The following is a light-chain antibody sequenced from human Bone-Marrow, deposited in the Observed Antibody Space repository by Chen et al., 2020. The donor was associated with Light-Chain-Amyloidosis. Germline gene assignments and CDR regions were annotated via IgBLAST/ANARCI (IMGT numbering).Light chain of an antibody. CDR3: QQYHTLALT. CDR2: DAS. CDR1: QDISNY. V-gene: IGKV1-33*01. Sequence: DIQMTQSPSSLSASVGDRVSITCQASQDISNYLNWYLQKPGEAPKLLIYDASNLGAGVPSRFSGGRSGTHFALTISSLHPADVATFYCQQYHTLALTFGGGTKLEIK. J-gene: IGKJ4*01.